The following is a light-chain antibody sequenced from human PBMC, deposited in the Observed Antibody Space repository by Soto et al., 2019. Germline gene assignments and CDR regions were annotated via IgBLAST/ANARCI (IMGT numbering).Light chain of an antibody. Sequence: QSALPQPASVSGSPGQSITISCTGTSGDVGSYDLVSWFQHHPGRAPKLMIYADSKRPSWVSNRFSGSKSGNTASLTISGLQTEDEAHYFCCSYAGTSGAHWVFGGGTKLTVL. J-gene: IGLJ3*02. CDR2: ADS. CDR3: CSYAGTSGAHWV. V-gene: IGLV2-23*01. CDR1: SGDVGSYDL.